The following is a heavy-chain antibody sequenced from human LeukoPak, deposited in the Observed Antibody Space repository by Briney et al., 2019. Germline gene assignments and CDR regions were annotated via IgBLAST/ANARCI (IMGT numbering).Heavy chain of an antibody. CDR1: GYTFTSYG. Sequence: ASVKVSCKASGYTFTSYGISWVRQAPGQGLEWMGWISTYNGNTNYAQKLQGRVTMTTDTSTSTAYMELRSLRSDDTAVYYCARVLAPRRIVVVPAAMGGWFDPWGQGTLVTVSS. D-gene: IGHD2-2*01. CDR3: ARVLAPRRIVVVPAAMGGWFDP. V-gene: IGHV1-18*01. J-gene: IGHJ5*02. CDR2: ISTYNGNT.